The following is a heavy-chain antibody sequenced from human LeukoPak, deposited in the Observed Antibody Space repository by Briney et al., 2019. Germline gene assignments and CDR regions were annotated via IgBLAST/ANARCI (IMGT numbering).Heavy chain of an antibody. Sequence: SVKVSCKASGGTFSSYAISWVRQAPGQGLEWMGRIIPILGIANYAQKFQGRVTITADKSTSTVYMELSSLRSEDTAVYYCARGYYDSSGYYDPYFDYWGQGTLVTVSS. CDR2: IIPILGIA. CDR3: ARGYYDSSGYYDPYFDY. D-gene: IGHD3-22*01. J-gene: IGHJ4*02. V-gene: IGHV1-69*04. CDR1: GGTFSSYA.